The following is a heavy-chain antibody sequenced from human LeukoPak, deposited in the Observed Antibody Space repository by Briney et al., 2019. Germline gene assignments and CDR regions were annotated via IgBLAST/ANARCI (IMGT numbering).Heavy chain of an antibody. V-gene: IGHV4-59*01. CDR3: ARVRSSSWDGMI. CDR1: GGSFSGYY. D-gene: IGHD6-13*01. CDR2: IYYSGST. Sequence: SETLSLTCAVFGGSFSGYYWSWIRQPPGKGLEWIGYIYYSGSTNYNPSLKSRVTISVDTSKNQFSLKLSSVTAEDTAVYYCARVRSSSWDGMIWGQGTMVTVSS. J-gene: IGHJ3*02.